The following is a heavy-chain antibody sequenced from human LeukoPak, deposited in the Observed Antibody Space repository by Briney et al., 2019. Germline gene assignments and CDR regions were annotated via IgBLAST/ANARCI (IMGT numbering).Heavy chain of an antibody. CDR2: IYYSGST. J-gene: IGHJ4*02. CDR3: ARQESSSWVTPFDY. CDR1: GGSISSYY. V-gene: IGHV4-59*01. D-gene: IGHD6-13*01. Sequence: SETLSVTCTVSGGSISSYYWSWIRQPPGKGLECIGYIYYSGSTNYNPSLKSRVTISVDTSKNQFSLKLSSVTAADTAVYYCARQESSSWVTPFDYWGQGTLVTVSS.